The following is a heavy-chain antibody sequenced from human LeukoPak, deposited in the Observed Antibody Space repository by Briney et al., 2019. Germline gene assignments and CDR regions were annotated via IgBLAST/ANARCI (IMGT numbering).Heavy chain of an antibody. CDR3: VRSDWFDN. Sequence: GGSLTLSCAASGFXFSNYGMHWVRQAPGKGLVWVSRVNSDGRITKYADSVKGRFTISRDNAKNTLYLQMNSLRAEDTAMYYCVRSDWFDNWGQGTLVTVSS. CDR2: VNSDGRIT. CDR1: GFXFSNYG. V-gene: IGHV3-74*03. J-gene: IGHJ5*02.